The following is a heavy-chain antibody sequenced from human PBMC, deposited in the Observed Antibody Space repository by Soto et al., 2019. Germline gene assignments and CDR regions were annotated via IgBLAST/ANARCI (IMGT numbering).Heavy chain of an antibody. D-gene: IGHD3-22*01. Sequence: SETLSLTYAVSGGSISSGGYSWSWIRQPPGKGLEWIGYIYHSGSTYYNPSLKSRVTISVDRSKNQFSLKLTSVTAADTAVYYCARRPTYYYDSSGYSYFDYWGQGTLVTVSS. CDR3: ARRPTYYYDSSGYSYFDY. J-gene: IGHJ4*02. V-gene: IGHV4-30-2*01. CDR1: GGSISSGGYS. CDR2: IYHSGST.